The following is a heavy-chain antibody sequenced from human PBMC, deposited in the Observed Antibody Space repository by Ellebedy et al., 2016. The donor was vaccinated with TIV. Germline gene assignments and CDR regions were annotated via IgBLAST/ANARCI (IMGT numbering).Heavy chain of an antibody. CDR3: ARGDPDSSNYHRFDP. Sequence: GSLRLXXTVSGASISTFYWGWIRQPPGRGLEWIGYIYHSGSTHYNPSLKSRVTISVDKSKNQFSLELTSVTAADTAVYYCARGDPDSSNYHRFDPWGQGTLVTVSS. CDR2: IYHSGST. V-gene: IGHV4-59*12. J-gene: IGHJ5*02. CDR1: GASISTFY. D-gene: IGHD2-2*01.